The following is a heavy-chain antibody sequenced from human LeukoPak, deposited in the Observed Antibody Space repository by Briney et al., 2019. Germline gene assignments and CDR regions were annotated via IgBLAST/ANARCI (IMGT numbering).Heavy chain of an antibody. V-gene: IGHV4-61*02. CDR2: IYTSGST. D-gene: IGHD6-6*01. CDR1: GGSISSGSYY. CDR3: ARGRRVGNRPFDY. Sequence: PSETLSLTCTVSGGSISSGSYYWSWIRQPAGKGLEWIGRIYTSGSTNYNPSLKSRVTISVDTSKNQFSLKLSSVTAADTAVYYCARGRRVGNRPFDYWGQGTLVTVSS. J-gene: IGHJ4*02.